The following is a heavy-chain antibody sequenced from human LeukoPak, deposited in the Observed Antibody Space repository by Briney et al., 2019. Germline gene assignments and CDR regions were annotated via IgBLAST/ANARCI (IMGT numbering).Heavy chain of an antibody. CDR1: GGSISSSSYY. J-gene: IGHJ4*02. D-gene: IGHD3-22*01. Sequence: PSETLSLTCTVSGGSISSSSYYWGWIRQPPGKGLEWIGSIYYSGSTYYNPSLKSRVTISVDTSKNQFSLKLSSVTAADTAVYYCARDPPAGGYTDYWGQGTLVTVSS. CDR2: IYYSGST. V-gene: IGHV4-39*07. CDR3: ARDPPAGGYTDY.